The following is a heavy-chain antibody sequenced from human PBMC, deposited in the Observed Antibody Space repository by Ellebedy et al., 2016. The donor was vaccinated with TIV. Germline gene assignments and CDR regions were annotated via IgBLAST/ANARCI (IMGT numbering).Heavy chain of an antibody. V-gene: IGHV4-31*03. CDR1: GGSISSGGYY. D-gene: IGHD2-8*01. J-gene: IGHJ4*02. CDR2: IYYSGST. CDR3: ARVLYCSNGVCSDY. Sequence: MPSETLSLTCTVSGGSISSGGYYWSWIRQHPGKGLEWIGYIYYSGSTYYNPSLKSRVTISVDTSKNHFSLRLSSVTAADTALYYCARVLYCSNGVCSDYWGQGTLVTVSS.